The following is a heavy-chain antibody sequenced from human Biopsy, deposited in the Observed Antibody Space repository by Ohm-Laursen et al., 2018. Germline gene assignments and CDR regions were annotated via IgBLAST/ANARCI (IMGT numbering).Heavy chain of an antibody. CDR2: TDTTSGTK. J-gene: IGHJ4*02. CDR1: RFSFSSYS. Sequence: SLRLSCAASRFSFSSYSMNWARQAPGKGLEWVSYTDTTSGTKFYADSVKGRFTISRDNAKNSLYLQMTSLRAEDTAVYFCVRGWWNRSSLFLDHWGQGSLVTGSS. V-gene: IGHV3-48*01. CDR3: VRGWWNRSSLFLDH. D-gene: IGHD1/OR15-1a*01.